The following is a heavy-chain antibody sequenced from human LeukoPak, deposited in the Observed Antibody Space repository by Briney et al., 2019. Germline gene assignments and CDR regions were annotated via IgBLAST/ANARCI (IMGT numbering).Heavy chain of an antibody. CDR2: ISYDGSNK. CDR1: GFTFSSYA. Sequence: GGSLRLSCAASGFTFSSYAMHWVRQAPGKGLEWVAVISYDGSNKYYADSVKGRFTISRDNSKNTLYLQMNSLRAEDTTVYYCARGRVVVVVAATMGGYGMDVWGQGTTVTVSS. V-gene: IGHV3-30-3*01. D-gene: IGHD2-15*01. CDR3: ARGRVVVVVAATMGGYGMDV. J-gene: IGHJ6*02.